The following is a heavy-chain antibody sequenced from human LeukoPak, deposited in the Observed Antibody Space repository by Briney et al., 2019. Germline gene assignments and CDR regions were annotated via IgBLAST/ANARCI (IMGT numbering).Heavy chain of an antibody. Sequence: SVKVSCTASGGTFSSYAISWVRQAPGQGLEWMGGIIPIFGTANYAQKFQGRVTITADESTSTAYMELSSLRSEDTAVYYCARNVYYYDSSGYPDYWGQGTLVTVSS. CDR2: IIPIFGTA. CDR1: GGTFSSYA. CDR3: ARNVYYYDSSGYPDY. D-gene: IGHD3-22*01. V-gene: IGHV1-69*13. J-gene: IGHJ4*02.